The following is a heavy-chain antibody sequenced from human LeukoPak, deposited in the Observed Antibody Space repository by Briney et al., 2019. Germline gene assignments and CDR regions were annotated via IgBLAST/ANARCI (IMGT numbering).Heavy chain of an antibody. J-gene: IGHJ3*02. CDR2: IGIAGDT. CDR1: GFTFYSYD. Sequence: GGSLRLSCAASGFTFYSYDMHWIRQPIGKGLEWVSSIGIAGDTYYPVSVRGRFTTSRENAKNSFFLEMNNLRAGDTAVYYCARELWSGGVRGRAFDIWGQGTMVIVSS. CDR3: ARELWSGGVRGRAFDI. D-gene: IGHD3-3*01. V-gene: IGHV3-13*01.